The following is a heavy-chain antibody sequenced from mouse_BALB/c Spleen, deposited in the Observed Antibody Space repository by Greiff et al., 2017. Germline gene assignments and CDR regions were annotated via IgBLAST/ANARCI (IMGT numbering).Heavy chain of an antibody. CDR2: IYPGSGNT. CDR3: ARLRLYAMDY. Sequence: QVQLKQSGAELARPGASVKLSCKASGYTFTDYYINWVKQRTGQGLEWIGEIYPGSGNTYYNEKFKGKATLTADKSSSTAYMQLSSLTSEDSAVYFCARLRLYAMDYWGQGTSVTVSS. D-gene: IGHD2-2*01. J-gene: IGHJ4*01. V-gene: IGHV1-77*01. CDR1: GYTFTDYY.